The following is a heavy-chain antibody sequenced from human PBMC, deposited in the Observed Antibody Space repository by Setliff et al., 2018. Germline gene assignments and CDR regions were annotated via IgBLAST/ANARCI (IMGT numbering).Heavy chain of an antibody. D-gene: IGHD1-26*01. CDR2: FDPEDGET. J-gene: IGHJ6*03. CDR3: ARMGGSPPAAVDYYYYYMDV. V-gene: IGHV1-24*01. CDR1: GYTLTELS. Sequence: ASVKVSCKVSGYTLTELSMHWVRQAPGKGLEWMGGFDPEDGETIYAQKFQGRVTMTEDTSTDTAYMELSSLRSEDTAVYYCARMGGSPPAAVDYYYYYMDVWGKGTTVTVSS.